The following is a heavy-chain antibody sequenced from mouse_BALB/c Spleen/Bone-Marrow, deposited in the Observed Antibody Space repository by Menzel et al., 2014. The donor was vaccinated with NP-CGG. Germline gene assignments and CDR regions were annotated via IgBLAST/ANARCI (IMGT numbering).Heavy chain of an antibody. V-gene: IGHV1-74*01. CDR3: ARSGSNFGRFFDV. CDR2: IDPYDSEA. Sequence: VQLQQSGAELVRPGASVNLSCKASGYTFTSYWMNWVMQRPGQGLEWIGRIDPYDSEAHYNQKFKDKAILTVDKSSSTAYMQLISLTSEDSAVYYCARSGSNFGRFFDVWGAGTTVTVSS. D-gene: IGHD2-5*01. J-gene: IGHJ1*01. CDR1: GYTFTSYW.